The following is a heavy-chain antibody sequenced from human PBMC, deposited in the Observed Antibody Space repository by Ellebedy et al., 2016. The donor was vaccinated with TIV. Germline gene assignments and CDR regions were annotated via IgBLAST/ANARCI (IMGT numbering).Heavy chain of an antibody. Sequence: SETLSLTCVISGDSVSIDIGWNWIRQSPSRGLEWLGRTYYRSKWNNDYAVSLKSRITINPDTSKNLFSLHLNSVTPEDTAVYYCARGWFGSGMGVWGQGTTVTVSS. V-gene: IGHV6-1*01. J-gene: IGHJ6*02. CDR2: TYYRSKWNN. CDR3: ARGWFGSGMGV. D-gene: IGHD3-10*01. CDR1: GDSVSIDIG.